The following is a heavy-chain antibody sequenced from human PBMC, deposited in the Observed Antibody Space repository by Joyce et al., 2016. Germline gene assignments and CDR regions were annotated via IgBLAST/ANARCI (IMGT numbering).Heavy chain of an antibody. J-gene: IGHJ4*02. V-gene: IGHV4-31*03. CDR1: GGSVNSDGYY. Sequence: QVQLQESGPGLVKPSQTLSLTCTVSGGSVNSDGYYWSWIRQHPGKGLEWIGYIYYPGTTYYNPSLKSRITLSVDTSKKQFSLRLSSVAAADTAVYYCARERAGAGVRAGFDYWGQGIPVIVSS. CDR3: ARERAGAGVRAGFDY. CDR2: IYYPGTT. D-gene: IGHD6-19*01.